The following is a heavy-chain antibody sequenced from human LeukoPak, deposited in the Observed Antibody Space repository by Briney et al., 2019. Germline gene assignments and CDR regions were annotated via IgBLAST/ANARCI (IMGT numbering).Heavy chain of an antibody. J-gene: IGHJ4*02. CDR1: GFTFSDYY. CDR3: ARGRAMDYYDSSNYYYDIGY. V-gene: IGHV3-11*05. Sequence: PGGSLRLSCAASGFTFSDYYMSWLRQAPAKGLEWVSYITTTGSYTKNAGSVKGRFTISRDNAKNSLYLQMNSLRAEDTAVYYCARGRAMDYYDSSNYYYDIGYWGQGTLVTVSS. CDR2: ITTTGSYT. D-gene: IGHD3-22*01.